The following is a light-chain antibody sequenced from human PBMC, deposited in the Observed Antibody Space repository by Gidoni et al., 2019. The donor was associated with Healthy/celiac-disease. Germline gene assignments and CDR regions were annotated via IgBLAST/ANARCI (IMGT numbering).Light chain of an antibody. J-gene: IGLJ2*01. CDR2: QGS. CDR1: KLGDKY. Sequence: SYELTQPPSVSVSPGQTASITCSGDKLGDKYACWYQQKPGQSPVLVIYQGSKRPSGIPERFSGSNSGNTATLTISGTQAMDEADYYCQAWDSSLLSIFGGGTKLTVL. CDR3: QAWDSSLLSI. V-gene: IGLV3-1*01.